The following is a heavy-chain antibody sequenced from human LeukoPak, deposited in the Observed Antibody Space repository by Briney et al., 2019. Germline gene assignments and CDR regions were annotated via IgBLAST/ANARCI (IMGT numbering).Heavy chain of an antibody. J-gene: IGHJ4*02. CDR1: GFTFSSYA. Sequence: SGGSLRLSCAASGFTFSSYAVSWVRQAPGKGLEWVSAISGSGGSTYYADSVKGRFTISRDNSKNTLYLQMNSLRAEDTAVYYCARDLYRIVVVPHYFDYWGQGTLVTVSS. CDR3: ARDLYRIVVVPHYFDY. D-gene: IGHD3-22*01. V-gene: IGHV3-23*01. CDR2: ISGSGGST.